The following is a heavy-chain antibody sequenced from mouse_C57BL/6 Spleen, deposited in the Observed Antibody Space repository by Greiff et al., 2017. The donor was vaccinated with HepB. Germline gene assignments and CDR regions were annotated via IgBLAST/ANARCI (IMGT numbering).Heavy chain of an antibody. Sequence: EVQLQQSGAELVRPGASVKLSCTASGFNIKDDYMHWVKQRPEQGLEWIGWIDPENGDTEYASKFQGKATITADTSSNTAYLQLSSLTSEDTAVYYCTTRRYGDDWGQGTSVTVSS. CDR2: IDPENGDT. D-gene: IGHD2-10*02. CDR1: GFNIKDDY. J-gene: IGHJ4*01. V-gene: IGHV14-4*01. CDR3: TTRRYGDD.